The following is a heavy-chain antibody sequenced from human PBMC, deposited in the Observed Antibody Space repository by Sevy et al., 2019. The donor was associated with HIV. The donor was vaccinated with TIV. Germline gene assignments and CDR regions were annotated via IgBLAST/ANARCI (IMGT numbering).Heavy chain of an antibody. Sequence: ASVKVSCKASGYTFTSYGISWVRQAPGQGLEWMGWISAYNGNTNYAQKLQGRVTMTTDTSTSTAYMELRSLRSDDTAVYYCARTVVPAAIWGMRFDPWGQGTRVTVSS. V-gene: IGHV1-18*01. J-gene: IGHJ5*02. D-gene: IGHD2-2*02. CDR3: ARTVVPAAIWGMRFDP. CDR2: ISAYNGNT. CDR1: GYTFTSYG.